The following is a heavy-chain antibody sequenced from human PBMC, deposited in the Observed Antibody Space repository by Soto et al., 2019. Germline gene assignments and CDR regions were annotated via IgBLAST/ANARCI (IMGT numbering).Heavy chain of an antibody. CDR2: INAGNGNT. Sequence: QVQLVQSGAEVKKPGASVKVSCKASGYTFTSYAMHWVRQAPGQRLEWMGWINAGNGNTKYSQKFQGRVTITRDTSASTAYMELSSLRSEDTAVYYCARWGSSSPGNHYYYYYGMDVWGQGTTVTVCS. D-gene: IGHD6-6*01. V-gene: IGHV1-3*01. CDR3: ARWGSSSPGNHYYYYYGMDV. CDR1: GYTFTSYA. J-gene: IGHJ6*02.